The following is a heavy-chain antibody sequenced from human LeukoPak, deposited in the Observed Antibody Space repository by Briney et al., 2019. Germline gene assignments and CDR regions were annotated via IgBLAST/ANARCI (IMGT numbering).Heavy chain of an antibody. CDR3: AKVMGHHDYFDY. D-gene: IGHD1-14*01. Sequence: ETLSLTCAVSGGSISSSNWWSWVRQAPGKGLEWVSAIRGSGGSTYYADSVKGRFTISRDNSKNTLYLQMNSLRAEDTAVYYCAKVMGHHDYFDYWGQGTLVTVSS. CDR2: IRGSGGST. J-gene: IGHJ4*02. CDR1: GGSISSSN. V-gene: IGHV3-23*01.